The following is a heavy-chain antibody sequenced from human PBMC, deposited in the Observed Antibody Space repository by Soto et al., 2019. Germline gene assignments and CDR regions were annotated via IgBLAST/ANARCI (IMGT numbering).Heavy chain of an antibody. J-gene: IGHJ4*02. CDR2: ISGSGGST. Sequence: PGGSLRLSCAASGFTFSSYAMSWVRQAPGKGLEWVSAISGSGGSTYYADSVKGRFTISRDNSKNTLYLQMNSLRAEDTAVYYCAVHSGYVTSNIDYWGQGTLVTVSS. D-gene: IGHD5-12*01. V-gene: IGHV3-23*01. CDR3: AVHSGYVTSNIDY. CDR1: GFTFSSYA.